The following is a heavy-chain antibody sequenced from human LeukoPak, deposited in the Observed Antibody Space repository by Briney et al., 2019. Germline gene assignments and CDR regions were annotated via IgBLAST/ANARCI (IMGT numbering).Heavy chain of an antibody. Sequence: ASVKVSCKASGYTFTSYYMHWVRQAPGQGLEWMGIINPSGGSTSYAQKFQGRVTMTRDTSTSTVYMELSSLRSEGTAVYYCTRDLCGGDCYKGYYFDYWGQGTLVTVSS. CDR3: TRDLCGGDCYKGYYFDY. CDR1: GYTFTSYY. V-gene: IGHV1-46*01. J-gene: IGHJ4*02. D-gene: IGHD2-21*02. CDR2: INPSGGST.